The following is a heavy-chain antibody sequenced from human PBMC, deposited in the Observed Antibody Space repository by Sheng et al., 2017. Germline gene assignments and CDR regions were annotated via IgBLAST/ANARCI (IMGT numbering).Heavy chain of an antibody. CDR3: ARSGELLHYNDAFDI. Sequence: QVQLQESGPGLVKPSETLSLTCTVSGGSISSYYWSWIRQPPGKGLEWIGYIYYSGSTNYNPSLKSRVTISVDTSKNQFSLKLSSVTAADTAVYYCARSGELLHYNDAFDIRGQGTMVTVSS. D-gene: IGHD1-26*01. J-gene: IGHJ3*02. CDR1: GGSISSYY. CDR2: IYYSGST. V-gene: IGHV4-59*01.